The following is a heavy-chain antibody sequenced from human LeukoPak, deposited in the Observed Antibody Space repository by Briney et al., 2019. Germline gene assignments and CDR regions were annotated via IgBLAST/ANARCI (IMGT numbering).Heavy chain of an antibody. Sequence: SSETLSLTCAVYGGSFSGYYWSWIRQPPGKGLEWIGEINHSGSTNYNPSLKSRVTISVDTSKNQFPLKLSSVTAADTAVYYCARMERYYYYGMDVWGKGTTVTVSS. CDR3: ARMERYYYYGMDV. D-gene: IGHD3-3*01. CDR1: GGSFSGYY. V-gene: IGHV4-34*01. CDR2: INHSGST. J-gene: IGHJ6*04.